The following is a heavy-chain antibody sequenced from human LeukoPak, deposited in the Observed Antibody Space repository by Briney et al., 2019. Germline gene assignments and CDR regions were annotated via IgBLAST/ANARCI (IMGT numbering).Heavy chain of an antibody. CDR2: IIPILGIA. V-gene: IGHV1-69*04. CDR3: ASPMILTGDYNYYYYGTDV. J-gene: IGHJ6*02. D-gene: IGHD3-9*01. Sequence: SVKVSCKASGGTFSSYAISWVRQAPGQGLEWMGRIIPILGIANYAQKFQGRVTITADKSTSTAYMELSSLRSEDTAVYYCASPMILTGDYNYYYYGTDVWGQGTTVTVSS. CDR1: GGTFSSYA.